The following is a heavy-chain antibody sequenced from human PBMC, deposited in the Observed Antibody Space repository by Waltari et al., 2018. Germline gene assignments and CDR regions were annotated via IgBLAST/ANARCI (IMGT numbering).Heavy chain of an antibody. CDR3: ARDQYYDSRGLGAFDI. CDR2: MYSGGST. J-gene: IGHJ3*02. Sequence: EVQLVESGGGLIQPGGSLRLSCAASGFTVSSNYMSWVRQAPGKGRECVSVMYSGGSTYYADSVKGRFTISRDNSKNTLYLQINSLRAEDTAVYYCARDQYYDSRGLGAFDIWGQWTMVTVSS. D-gene: IGHD3-22*01. CDR1: GFTVSSNY. V-gene: IGHV3-53*01.